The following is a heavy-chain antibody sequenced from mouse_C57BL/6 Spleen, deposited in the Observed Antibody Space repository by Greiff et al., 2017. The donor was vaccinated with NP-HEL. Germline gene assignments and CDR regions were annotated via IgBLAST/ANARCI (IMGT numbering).Heavy chain of an antibody. CDR1: GYTFTSYW. CDR2: IYPGCGST. CDR3: ARRYSNYFLDY. D-gene: IGHD2-5*01. V-gene: IGHV1-55*01. Sequence: QVQLQQPGAELVKPGASVKMSCKASGYTFTSYWLTWVKQRSGQGLEWIGDIYPGCGSTNYNEKFKSKATLTVDSSSSTAYMQLSSLTSEDSAVFYCARRYSNYFLDYWGQGTTLTVSS. J-gene: IGHJ2*01.